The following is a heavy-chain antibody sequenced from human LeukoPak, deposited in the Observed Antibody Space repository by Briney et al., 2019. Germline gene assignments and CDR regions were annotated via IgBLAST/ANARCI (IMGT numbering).Heavy chain of an antibody. CDR1: GFTFSSYE. CDR3: ARGRSYYGSGSYQGAAEYYYYYYYMDV. Sequence: PGGSLRLSCAASGFTFSSYEMNWVRQAPGKGVEWVSYISSRGNIIYYADSVKGRFTISRDNAKNSLYLQMNSLRAEDTAVYYCARGRSYYGSGSYQGAAEYYYYYYYMDVWGKGTTVTIAS. V-gene: IGHV3-48*03. CDR2: ISSRGNII. D-gene: IGHD3-10*01. J-gene: IGHJ6*03.